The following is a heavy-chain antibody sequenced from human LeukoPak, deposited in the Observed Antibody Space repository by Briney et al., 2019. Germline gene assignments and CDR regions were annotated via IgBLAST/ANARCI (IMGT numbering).Heavy chain of an antibody. V-gene: IGHV3-20*04. J-gene: IGHJ4*02. D-gene: IGHD5-18*01. CDR1: GFTFDDYG. Sequence: PGGSLRLSCAASGFTFDDYGMSWVRQAPGKGLEWVSGINWNGGSTGYADSVKGRFTISRDNSKNTLYLQMNSLRAEDTAVYYCAKDGYSYGFPYYFDYWGQGTLVTVSS. CDR3: AKDGYSYGFPYYFDY. CDR2: INWNGGST.